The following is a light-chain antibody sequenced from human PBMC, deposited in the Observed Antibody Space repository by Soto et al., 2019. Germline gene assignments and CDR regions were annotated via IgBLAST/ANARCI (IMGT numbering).Light chain of an antibody. CDR3: SSYTSSIL. CDR1: SSDVGGYNY. V-gene: IGLV2-14*01. J-gene: IGLJ2*01. CDR2: DVS. Sequence: QSVLTQPASVSGSPGQSITTSCTGTSSDVGGYNYVSWYQQHPGKAPKLMIYDVSNRPSGVSNRFSGSKSGNTASLTISGLQAEDEADYYCSSYTSSILFGGGTKVTVL.